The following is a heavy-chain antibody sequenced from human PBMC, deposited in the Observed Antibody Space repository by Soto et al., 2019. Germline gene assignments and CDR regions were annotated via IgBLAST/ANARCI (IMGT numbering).Heavy chain of an antibody. CDR2: RYYSEST. CDR1: GGSITTGGYY. CDR3: ARTKCSGGSCYSWSLDY. J-gene: IGHJ4*02. V-gene: IGHV4-31*03. Sequence: SETLSLTCTVSGGSITTGGYYWSWIRQLPGKGLEWIGHRYYSESTYYNPSLKSRVSISLDTSKNQFSLKLSFVTAADTAMYYCARTKCSGGSCYSWSLDYWGQGTVVTVSS. D-gene: IGHD2-15*01.